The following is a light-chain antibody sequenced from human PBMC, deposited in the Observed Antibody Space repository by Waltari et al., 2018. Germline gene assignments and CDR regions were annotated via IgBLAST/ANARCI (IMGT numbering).Light chain of an antibody. CDR1: TLADKS. J-gene: IGLJ2*01. CDR3: QAWDSSTDVV. CDR2: QDT. V-gene: IGLV3-1*01. Sequence: YELTQPPSVSVSPAQPASSTCSGDTLADKSVCWYPQKAGQSPVLVLQQDTRRPSGIPERFSGSSSGNTATLTISGTQAMDEADYYCQAWDSSTDVVFGGGTRLTVL.